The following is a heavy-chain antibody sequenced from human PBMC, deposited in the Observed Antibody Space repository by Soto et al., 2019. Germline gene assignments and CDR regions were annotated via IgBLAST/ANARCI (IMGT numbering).Heavy chain of an antibody. J-gene: IGHJ5*02. V-gene: IGHV4-59*01. D-gene: IGHD3-16*01. CDR3: ARGGPQKRRYNWFDP. CDR2: IYYSGRT. CDR1: GGSISSYY. Sequence: QVQLQESGPGLVKPSETLSLTCTVSGGSISSYYWSWIRQPPGKGLEWIGYIYYSGRTNYNPSRKSRGTISVDTSKSQFSLKLSSVTAADTAVYYCARGGPQKRRYNWFDPWGQGTLVTVSS.